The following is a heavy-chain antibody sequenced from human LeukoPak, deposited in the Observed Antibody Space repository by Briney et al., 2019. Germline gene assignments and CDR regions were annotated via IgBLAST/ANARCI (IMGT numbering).Heavy chain of an antibody. Sequence: GGSLRLSCAASGFTFSSYAMIWVRHAPGKGLEWGSIISGRGGSTYYADSVKGRFTISRDNSKNTLYLQMNSLRAEDTAVYHCAKGGSSGSYRDYWGQGTLVIVSS. J-gene: IGHJ4*02. CDR2: ISGRGGST. V-gene: IGHV3-23*01. CDR1: GFTFSSYA. CDR3: AKGGSSGSYRDY. D-gene: IGHD6-19*01.